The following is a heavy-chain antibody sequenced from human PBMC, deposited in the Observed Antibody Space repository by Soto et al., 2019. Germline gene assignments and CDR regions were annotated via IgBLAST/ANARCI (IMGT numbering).Heavy chain of an antibody. CDR3: ARGSLYCSSTSCSYGMDV. Sequence: GGSLRLSCAAPGFTFSDYGMHWVRQAPGEGLQWVAVIWFDGSNEHYADSVKGRFTISRDNSKNTLYLQMYSLRAGDTAVYYCARGSLYCSSTSCSYGMDVWGQGTTVTVSS. CDR2: IWFDGSNE. D-gene: IGHD2-15*01. J-gene: IGHJ6*02. CDR1: GFTFSDYG. V-gene: IGHV3-33*01.